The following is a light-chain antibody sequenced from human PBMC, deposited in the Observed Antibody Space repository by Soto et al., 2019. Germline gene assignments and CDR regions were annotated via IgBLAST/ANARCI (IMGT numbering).Light chain of an antibody. CDR2: SNH. Sequence: QSVLTQPPSASGTPGQRVTISCSGSSSNIGRNSVNWYQQLPGTAPKLLIYSNHHRPSGGPDRFSGSKSGTSASLAISVLQSEDETNYYCAAWDDSLSGVVFGGGTKLTVL. CDR1: SSNIGRNS. J-gene: IGLJ2*01. CDR3: AAWDDSLSGVV. V-gene: IGLV1-44*01.